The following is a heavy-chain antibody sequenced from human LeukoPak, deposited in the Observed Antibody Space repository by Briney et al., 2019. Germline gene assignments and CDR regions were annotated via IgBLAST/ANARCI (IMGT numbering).Heavy chain of an antibody. CDR3: AGWGPEPPYTPKYFYY. CDR2: IYSDGTT. V-gene: IGHV3-53*01. CDR1: GFTVSSNY. D-gene: IGHD3-16*01. Sequence: GGSLRLSCAASGFTVSSNYMTWVRQAPGKGLEWVSIIYSDGTTYYADSVKGRFTISRDDSKNTLHLQMNSLRPEDTAVYYCAGWGPEPPYTPKYFYYWGQGTLVTVSS. J-gene: IGHJ4*02.